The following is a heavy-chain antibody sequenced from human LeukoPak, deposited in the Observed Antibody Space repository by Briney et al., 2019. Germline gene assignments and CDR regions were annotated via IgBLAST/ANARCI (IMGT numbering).Heavy chain of an antibody. CDR2: IRYDGSNK. CDR3: AKSGRIFGSPSEDWGPYYYMDV. J-gene: IGHJ6*03. Sequence: SGGSLRLSCAASGFTFSSYGMHWVRQAPGKGLEWVAFIRYDGSNKYYADSVKGRFTISRDNSKNTLYLQMNSLRAEDTAVYYCAKSGRIFGSPSEDWGPYYYMDVWGKGTTVTVSS. V-gene: IGHV3-30*02. CDR1: GFTFSSYG. D-gene: IGHD3-3*02.